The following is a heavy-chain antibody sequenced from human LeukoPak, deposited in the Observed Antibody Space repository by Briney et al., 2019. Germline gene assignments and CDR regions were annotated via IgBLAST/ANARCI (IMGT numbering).Heavy chain of an antibody. CDR2: ISYDGSNK. D-gene: IGHD6-13*01. Sequence: PGGSLRLSCVASGFTFSTFAMSWVRQAPGEGLEWVAVISYDGSNKYYADSVKGRFTISRDNSKNTLYLQMNSLRAEDTAVYYCAKEGSQEAAATGFWYFDLWGRGTLVTVSS. J-gene: IGHJ2*01. CDR1: GFTFSTFA. V-gene: IGHV3-30*18. CDR3: AKEGSQEAAATGFWYFDL.